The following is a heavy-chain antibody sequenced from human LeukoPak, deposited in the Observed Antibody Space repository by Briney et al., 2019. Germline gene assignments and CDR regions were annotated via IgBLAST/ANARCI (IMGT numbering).Heavy chain of an antibody. V-gene: IGHV4-34*01. Sequence: RTSETLSLTCAVYGGSFSGYYWSWIRQPPGKGLEWIGEINHSGSTNYNPSLKSRVTISVDTSKNQFSLKLSSVTAADTAVYYCARDLFRGVDPWGQGTLVTVSS. CDR1: GGSFSGYY. CDR3: ARDLFRGVDP. CDR2: INHSGST. J-gene: IGHJ5*02.